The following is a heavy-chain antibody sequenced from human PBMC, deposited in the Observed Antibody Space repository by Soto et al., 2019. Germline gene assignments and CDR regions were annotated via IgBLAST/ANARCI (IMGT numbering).Heavy chain of an antibody. V-gene: IGHV1-8*01. D-gene: IGHD1-1*01. CDR3: ARRRGGTSWYYFDY. CDR1: GNTVTSYD. Sequence: ASVKVSGKISGNTVTSYDMNWVRQAPGQGLEWMGCMRPNTGTTGSAGKFQGRVSMTRNTSISTAYMELSGLTSEDTAVYYCARRRGGTSWYYFDYWGQGTQVTDSS. J-gene: IGHJ4*02. CDR2: MRPNTGTT.